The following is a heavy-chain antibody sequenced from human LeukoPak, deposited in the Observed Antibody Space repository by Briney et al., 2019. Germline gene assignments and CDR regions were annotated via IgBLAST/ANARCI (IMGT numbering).Heavy chain of an antibody. D-gene: IGHD3-10*01. CDR3: ARGYYGSGSRRAFDI. CDR2: IYYSGST. J-gene: IGHJ3*02. CDR1: GGSISSSSYY. Sequence: SETLSLTCTVSGGSISSSSYYWGWIRQPPGKGLEWIGSIYYSGSTYYNPSLKSRVTISVDTSKNQFSLKLSSVTAADTAVYYCARGYYGSGSRRAFDIWGQGTMVTVSS. V-gene: IGHV4-39*01.